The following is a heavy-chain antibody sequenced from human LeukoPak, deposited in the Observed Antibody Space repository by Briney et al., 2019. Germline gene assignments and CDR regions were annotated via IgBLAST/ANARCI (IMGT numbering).Heavy chain of an antibody. CDR2: IYHSGST. Sequence: KTSETLSLTCAVSGGSISSGGYSWSWIRQPPGKGLEWIGYIYHSGSTYYNPSLKSRVTISVDRSKNQFSLKLSSVTAADTAVYYCARDSRDYGALTYWGQGTLVTVSS. D-gene: IGHD4-17*01. V-gene: IGHV4-30-2*01. CDR1: GGSISSGGYS. CDR3: ARDSRDYGALTY. J-gene: IGHJ4*02.